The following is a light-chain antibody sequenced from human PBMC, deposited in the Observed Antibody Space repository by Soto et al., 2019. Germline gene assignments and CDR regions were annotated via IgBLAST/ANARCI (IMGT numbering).Light chain of an antibody. J-gene: IGKJ1*01. Sequence: DVVMTQSPLSLPVTLGQPASISCRSSQSLVYSDGIAYLNWFHQRPGQSPRRLIYRASNRDSGVPDRFSGSGSGADFTLKISRVDAEDVGVYYCMQGTHWTPTLGPGTKVEIK. CDR3: MQGTHWTPT. CDR1: QSLVYSDGIAY. CDR2: RAS. V-gene: IGKV2-30*01.